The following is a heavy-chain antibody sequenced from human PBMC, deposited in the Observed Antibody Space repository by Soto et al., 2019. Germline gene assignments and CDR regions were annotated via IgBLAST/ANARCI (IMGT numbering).Heavy chain of an antibody. CDR3: ARENSIFGVVWDY. J-gene: IGHJ4*02. Sequence: GGSLRLSCAASGFTVSSNYMSWVRQAPGKGLEWVSVIYSGGSTYYADSVKGRFTISRDNSKNTLYLQMNSLRAEDTAVYYCARENSIFGVVWDYWGQGTLVTVSS. V-gene: IGHV3-53*01. CDR2: IYSGGST. CDR1: GFTVSSNY. D-gene: IGHD3-3*01.